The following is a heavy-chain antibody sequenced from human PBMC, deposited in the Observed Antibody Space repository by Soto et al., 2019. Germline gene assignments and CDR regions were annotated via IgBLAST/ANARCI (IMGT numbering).Heavy chain of an antibody. CDR2: ISYIGGT. Sequence: SETLSLTCTVSGGSISSYFWSWIRQSPGKGLEWIGYISYIGGTNYNPSLKSRVTISVDRSKNQFSLKLSSVTAADTAVYYCARVPDYWGQGTLVTVSS. CDR3: ARVPDY. CDR1: GGSISSYF. V-gene: IGHV4-59*12. J-gene: IGHJ4*02.